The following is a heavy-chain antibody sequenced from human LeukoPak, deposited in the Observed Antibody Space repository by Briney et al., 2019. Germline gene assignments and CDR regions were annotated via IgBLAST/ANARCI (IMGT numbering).Heavy chain of an antibody. J-gene: IGHJ4*02. CDR1: GGPISSSSYY. CDR2: IYYSGST. CDR3: AKSGYSYREEVDY. Sequence: SETLSLTCTVSGGPISSSSYYWGWIRQPPGKGLEWIGSIYYSGSTYYNPSLKSRVTISVDTSKNQFSLKLSSVTAADTAVYYCAKSGYSYREEVDYWGQGTLVTVSS. V-gene: IGHV4-39*01. D-gene: IGHD5-18*01.